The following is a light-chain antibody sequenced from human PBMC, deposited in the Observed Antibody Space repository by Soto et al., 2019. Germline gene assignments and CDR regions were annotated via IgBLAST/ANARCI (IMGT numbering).Light chain of an antibody. CDR2: AAS. V-gene: IGKV1-39*01. CDR3: HQTYSVPCT. Sequence: DIQMTQSPSSLSASVGDTLTITCRASQSIRGFLNWYQQKPGKAPNLLIYAASSLQSGVPSRFSGSGSGTDYTLTITRLQPEDFAIYFCHQTYSVPCTFGQGTKVDIK. CDR1: QSIRGF. J-gene: IGKJ2*02.